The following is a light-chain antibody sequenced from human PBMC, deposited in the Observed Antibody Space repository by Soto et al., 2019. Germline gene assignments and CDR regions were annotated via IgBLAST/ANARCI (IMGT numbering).Light chain of an antibody. Sequence: QSALTQPRSVSGSPGQSVTISCTGTRDNYVSWYQQHPGKAPKFMIYDVDKRASGVPDRFSGSKSGNTASLTISGLQAEDEADYFCCSYAGSSTPVVFCGGTKLTVL. CDR1: RDNY. J-gene: IGLJ2*01. V-gene: IGLV2-11*01. CDR2: DVD. CDR3: CSYAGSSTPVV.